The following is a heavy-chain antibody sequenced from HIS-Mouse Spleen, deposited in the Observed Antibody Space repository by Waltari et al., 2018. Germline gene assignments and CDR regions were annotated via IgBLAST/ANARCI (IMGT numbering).Heavy chain of an antibody. Sequence: QVQLQQWGAGLLKPSETLSLTCAVYGGSFSGYYWSWIRQPPGKGLEWIVEINHSGSTNYNPALKGRVTISVNTSKNQFSLKLSSVTAADTAVYYCARVLGYCSSTSCSRRFDPWGQGTLVTVSS. CDR2: INHSGST. J-gene: IGHJ5*02. D-gene: IGHD2-2*01. V-gene: IGHV4-34*01. CDR1: GGSFSGYY. CDR3: ARVLGYCSSTSCSRRFDP.